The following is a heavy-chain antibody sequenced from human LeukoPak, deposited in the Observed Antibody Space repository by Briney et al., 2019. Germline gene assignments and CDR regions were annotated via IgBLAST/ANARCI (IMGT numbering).Heavy chain of an antibody. D-gene: IGHD5-12*01. Sequence: GSSVKVSCKDSGGTFSSYDISWVRPAPGQGLEWMGGIIPIFGTANYAQKFQGRVTITADESTSTAYMELSSLRSEDTAVYYCARGYSGNPAGYFDYWGQGTLVTVSS. CDR3: ARGYSGNPAGYFDY. CDR1: GGTFSSYD. J-gene: IGHJ4*02. V-gene: IGHV1-69*01. CDR2: IIPIFGTA.